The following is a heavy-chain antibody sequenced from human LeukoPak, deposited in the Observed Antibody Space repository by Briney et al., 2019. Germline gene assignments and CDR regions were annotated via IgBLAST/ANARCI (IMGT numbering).Heavy chain of an antibody. CDR1: GYSISTGYY. CDR2: FYHGGST. D-gene: IGHD1-26*01. J-gene: IGHJ4*02. Sequence: SETLSLTCTVSGYSISTGYYWDWIRQPPGKGLEWIGTFYHGGSTYYNPSLKSRVTISVDTSKNQFSLKLSSVTAADTAVYYCARGGGSSAFDYWGQGTLVTVSS. CDR3: ARGGGSSAFDY. V-gene: IGHV4-38-2*02.